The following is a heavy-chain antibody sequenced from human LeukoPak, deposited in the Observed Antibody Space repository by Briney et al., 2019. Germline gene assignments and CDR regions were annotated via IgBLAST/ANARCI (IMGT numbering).Heavy chain of an antibody. CDR1: GYTFTSHD. J-gene: IGHJ3*02. D-gene: IGHD2-2*01. CDR3: ARSVVVPAAPSDI. Sequence: ASVKVSCKASGYTFTSHDINWVRQASGQGLEWMGWMNPNSGNTGYAQKFQGRVTMTRDTSISTAYMELSRLRSDDTAVYYCARSVVVPAAPSDIWGQGTMVTVSS. V-gene: IGHV1-8*01. CDR2: MNPNSGNT.